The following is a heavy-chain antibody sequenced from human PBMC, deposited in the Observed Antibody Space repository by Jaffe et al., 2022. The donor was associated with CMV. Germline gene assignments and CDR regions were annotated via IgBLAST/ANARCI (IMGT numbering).Heavy chain of an antibody. Sequence: EVQLVESGGGLVQPGRSLRLSCTASGFTFGDYAMSWVRQAPGKGLEWVGFIRSKAYGGTTEYAASVKGRFTISRDDSKSIAYLQMNSLKTEDTAVYYCTRKPLSGYYTGAEYFQHWGQGTLVTVSS. CDR2: IRSKAYGGTT. CDR3: TRKPLSGYYTGAEYFQH. J-gene: IGHJ1*01. CDR1: GFTFGDYA. D-gene: IGHD3-22*01. V-gene: IGHV3-49*04.